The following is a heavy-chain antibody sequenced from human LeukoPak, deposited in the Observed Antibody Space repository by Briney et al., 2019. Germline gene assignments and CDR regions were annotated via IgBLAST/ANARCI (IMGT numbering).Heavy chain of an antibody. CDR2: ISGSGSST. Sequence: PGGSLRLSCAASGFTFSNCAMSWFGQAPGKGLEWVSGISGSGSSTYYADSVKGRFTISRDNSENTLSLQMNSLRADDTAIYYCAKSRNSGNCYYNYWGQGTLVTVSS. CDR1: GFTFSNCA. J-gene: IGHJ4*02. V-gene: IGHV3-23*01. D-gene: IGHD3-22*01. CDR3: AKSRNSGNCYYNY.